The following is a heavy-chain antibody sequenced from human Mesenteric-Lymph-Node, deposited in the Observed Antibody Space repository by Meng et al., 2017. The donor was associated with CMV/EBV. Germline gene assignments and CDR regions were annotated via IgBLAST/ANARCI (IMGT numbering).Heavy chain of an antibody. Sequence: GSLRLSCAVHGGSFSGYYWSWLRQAPGKGLEWIGEITHGGVTNYNPSLKNRLAMSLDTSANQFFLRLISVTAADTAVYYCATGGVDTSHCCMDVWGQGTTVTVSS. CDR1: GGSFSGYY. D-gene: IGHD5-18*01. CDR3: ATGGVDTSHCCMDV. J-gene: IGHJ6*02. V-gene: IGHV4-34*01. CDR2: ITHGGVT.